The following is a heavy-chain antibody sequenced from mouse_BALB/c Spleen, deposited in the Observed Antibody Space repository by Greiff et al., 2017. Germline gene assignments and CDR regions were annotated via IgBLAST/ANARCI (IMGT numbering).Heavy chain of an antibody. Sequence: EVQLQQSGADLVRPGASVKLSCTASGFTINNYYMHWVKQRPEQGLEWIGCINPGNGDTEYAPTFQGQATMTADTSSNTAYLQISSLTSEDTAVCDSNFVGLREAMDYWGQGTSVTVSS. CDR2: INPGNGDT. CDR3: NFVGLREAMDY. D-gene: IGHD3-1*01. CDR1: GFTINNYY. J-gene: IGHJ4*01. V-gene: IGHV14-4*02.